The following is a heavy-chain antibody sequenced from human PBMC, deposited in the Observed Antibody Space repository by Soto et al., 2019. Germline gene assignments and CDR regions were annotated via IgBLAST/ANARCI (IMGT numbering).Heavy chain of an antibody. J-gene: IGHJ4*02. D-gene: IGHD4-4*01. CDR2: IKQDGSEK. CDR1: GFTFSSYW. Sequence: GGSLRLSCAASGFTFSSYWMSWVRQAPGKGLEWVANIKQDGSEKYYVDSVKGRFTISRDNAKNSLYLQMNSLRAEDTAVYYCARFGRDGYSFGIREGYWGQGTLVTVSS. CDR3: ARFGRDGYSFGIREGY. V-gene: IGHV3-7*05.